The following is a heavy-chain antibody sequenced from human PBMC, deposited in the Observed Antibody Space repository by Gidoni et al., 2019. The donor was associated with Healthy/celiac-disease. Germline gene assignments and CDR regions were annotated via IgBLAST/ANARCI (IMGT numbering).Heavy chain of an antibody. CDR3: AREEWLVRRGFDY. D-gene: IGHD6-19*01. CDR2: ISSSSSYI. V-gene: IGHV3-21*01. CDR1: GFTFSSYS. J-gene: IGHJ4*02. Sequence: EVQLVESGGGLVKPGGPLRLSCPASGFTFSSYSMNWVRQAPGKGLEWVSSISSSSSYIYYADSVKGRFTISRDNAKNSLYLQMNSLRAEDTAVYYCAREEWLVRRGFDYWGQGTLVTVSS.